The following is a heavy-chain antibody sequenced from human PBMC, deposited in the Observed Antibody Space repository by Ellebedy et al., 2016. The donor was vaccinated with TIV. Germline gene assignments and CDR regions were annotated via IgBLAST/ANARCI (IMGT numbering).Heavy chain of an antibody. D-gene: IGHD6-13*01. CDR1: GFAVSSNS. J-gene: IGHJ4*02. V-gene: IGHV3-66*01. CDR2: VYSGGST. CDR3: AREGIAAAGTFRLWYDTPWLSGFDY. Sequence: GESLKISCAASGFAVSSNSMSWVRQAPGKGPEWVSIVYSGGSTYYADSVKGRFTISRDNSKNTLYLQMNSLRADDTAVYYCAREGIAAAGTFRLWYDTPWLSGFDYWGQGTLVTVSS.